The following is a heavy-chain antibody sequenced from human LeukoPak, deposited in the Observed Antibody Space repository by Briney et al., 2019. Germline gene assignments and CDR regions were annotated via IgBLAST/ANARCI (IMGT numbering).Heavy chain of an antibody. CDR3: ATVAVAGDLDY. CDR2: ISAYNGNT. J-gene: IGHJ4*02. Sequence: GASVKVSCKASGYTFTSYGISWVRQAPVQGLEWMGWISAYNGNTNYAQKLQGRVTMTTDTSTSTAYMELRSLRSDDTAVYYCATVAVAGDLDYWGQGTLVTVSS. CDR1: GYTFTSYG. V-gene: IGHV1-18*01. D-gene: IGHD6-19*01.